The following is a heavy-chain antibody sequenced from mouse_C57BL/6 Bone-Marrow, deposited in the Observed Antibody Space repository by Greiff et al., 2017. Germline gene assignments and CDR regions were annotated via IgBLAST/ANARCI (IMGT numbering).Heavy chain of an antibody. CDR1: GYTFTSYW. J-gene: IGHJ2*01. CDR3: AQIYDGYLYYFDY. Sequence: VQLQQSGAELVKPGASVKLSCKASGYTFTSYWMHWVKQRPGRGLEWIGRIDPNSGGTKYNEKFKSKATLTVDKPSSTAYMQLSSLTSEDSAVYVCAQIYDGYLYYFDYWGQGTTLTVSS. CDR2: IDPNSGGT. D-gene: IGHD2-3*01. V-gene: IGHV1-72*01.